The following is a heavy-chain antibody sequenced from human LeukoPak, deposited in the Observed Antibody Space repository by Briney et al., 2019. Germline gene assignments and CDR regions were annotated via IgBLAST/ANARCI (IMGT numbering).Heavy chain of an antibody. D-gene: IGHD1-26*01. J-gene: IGHJ4*02. Sequence: GGSLRLSCAASGFTFSSYAMSWVRQAPGKGLEWVSAISGSGGSTYYADSVKGRFTISRDNSKITLYLQMNSLRAEDTAVYYCARDGSGSFLSFDYWGQGTLVTVSS. CDR2: ISGSGGST. CDR3: ARDGSGSFLSFDY. CDR1: GFTFSSYA. V-gene: IGHV3-23*01.